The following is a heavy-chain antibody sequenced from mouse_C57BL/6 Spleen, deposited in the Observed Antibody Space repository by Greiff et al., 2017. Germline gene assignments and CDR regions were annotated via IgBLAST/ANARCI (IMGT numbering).Heavy chain of an antibody. J-gene: IGHJ2*01. CDR3: TGWGSRGNYFDY. V-gene: IGHV6-3*01. Sequence: EVKVEESGGGLVQPGGSMKLSCVASGFTFSNYWMNWVRQSPEKGLEWVAQIRLKSDNYATHYAESVKGRFTISRDDSKSSVYLQMNNLRAEDTGIYYCTGWGSRGNYFDYWGQGTTLTVSS. D-gene: IGHD1-1*01. CDR2: IRLKSDNYAT. CDR1: GFTFSNYW.